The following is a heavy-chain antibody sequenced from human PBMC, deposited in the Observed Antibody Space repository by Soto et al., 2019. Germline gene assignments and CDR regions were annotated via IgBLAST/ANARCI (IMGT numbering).Heavy chain of an antibody. V-gene: IGHV1-46*01. CDR2: INPSGGST. CDR1: GYTFTSYH. J-gene: IGHJ4*02. CDR3: ARGYYDSSGPLLYYFDY. D-gene: IGHD3-22*01. Sequence: GASVKVSCKASGYTFTSYHMHWVRQAPGQGLEWMGIINPSGGSTSYAQKFQGRVTMTRDTSTSTVYMELSSLRSEDTAVYYCARGYYDSSGPLLYYFDYWGQGTLVTVSS.